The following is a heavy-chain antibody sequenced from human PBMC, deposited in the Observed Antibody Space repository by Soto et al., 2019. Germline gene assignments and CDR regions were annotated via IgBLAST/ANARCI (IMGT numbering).Heavy chain of an antibody. CDR2: IYYSGST. D-gene: IGHD3-3*01. CDR1: GGSISSYY. Sequence: SETLSLTCTVSGGSISSYYWSWIRQPPGKGLEWIGYIYYSGSTNYNPSLKSRVTISVDTSKNQFSLKLSSVTAADTAVYYCARGSIDYDFWSGYDYGMDVWGQGTTVTVSS. V-gene: IGHV4-59*08. CDR3: ARGSIDYDFWSGYDYGMDV. J-gene: IGHJ6*02.